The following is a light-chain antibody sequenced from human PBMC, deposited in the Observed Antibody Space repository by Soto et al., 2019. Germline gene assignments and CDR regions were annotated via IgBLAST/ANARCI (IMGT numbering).Light chain of an antibody. CDR3: CSFADGNTVL. J-gene: IGLJ2*01. CDR2: DVN. CDR1: SSDVGSHNL. V-gene: IGLV2-23*02. Sequence: QSALTQTASGSGSPGQSITISCTGTSSDVGSHNLVSWYQQHPGKAPKALITDVNKRPSGVSDRFSGSKSGNTASLTIFGRQAEDEADYYCCSFADGNTVLFGGGTKVTVL.